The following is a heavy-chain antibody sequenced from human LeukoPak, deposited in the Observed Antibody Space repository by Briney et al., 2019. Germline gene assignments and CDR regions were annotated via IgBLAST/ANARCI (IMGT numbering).Heavy chain of an antibody. Sequence: SQTLSLTCAISGDSVSSNSAAWNWIRQSPSRGLEWLGRTYYRSNWYYDYALSVKSRITINPDTSKNQFSLHLNSVIPDDTAVYYCARAPLIPAAAIWQWGWFDPWGQGTLVTVSS. V-gene: IGHV6-1*01. CDR2: TYYRSNWYY. J-gene: IGHJ5*02. CDR3: ARAPLIPAAAIWQWGWFDP. D-gene: IGHD2-2*01. CDR1: GDSVSSNSAA.